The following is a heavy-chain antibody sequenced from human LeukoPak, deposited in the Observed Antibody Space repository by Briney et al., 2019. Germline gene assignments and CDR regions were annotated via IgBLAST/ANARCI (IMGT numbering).Heavy chain of an antibody. Sequence: SETLSLTCAVYGGSFSGYYWSWMRQPPGKGLEWIGEINHSGSTNYNPSLKSRVTISVDTSKNQFSLKLSSVTAADTAVYYCARDGSSGSDAFDIWGQGTLVTVSS. V-gene: IGHV4-34*01. D-gene: IGHD6-19*01. CDR1: GGSFSGYY. CDR2: INHSGST. CDR3: ARDGSSGSDAFDI. J-gene: IGHJ3*02.